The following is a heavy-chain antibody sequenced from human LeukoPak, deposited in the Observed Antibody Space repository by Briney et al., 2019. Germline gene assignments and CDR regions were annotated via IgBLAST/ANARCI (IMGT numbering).Heavy chain of an antibody. J-gene: IGHJ4*02. D-gene: IGHD1-1*01. Sequence: SETLSLTCTVSGGSISSYYWSWIRQAPGKELEWIGYLYYSGSTNYNPSFKSRVTMSVDTSKNQFSLKLNSMTAADTAVYFCARGRYNDHRFDYWGQGTLVTVSS. CDR1: GGSISSYY. V-gene: IGHV4-59*01. CDR2: LYYSGST. CDR3: ARGRYNDHRFDY.